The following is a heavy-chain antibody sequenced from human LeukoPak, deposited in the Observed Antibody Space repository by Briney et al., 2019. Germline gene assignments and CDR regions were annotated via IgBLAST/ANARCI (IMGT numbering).Heavy chain of an antibody. D-gene: IGHD3-9*01. CDR3: ARDSLGPSSSVSLFDL. V-gene: IGHV3-20*03. Sequence: GGSLRLSSATSGFTFVDYGLGGVRRAPGKGLEWLCAINYNGAITDYADSVKGRFTISRDNAKNSLYMRMDSLRAEDTALYYCARDSLGPSSSVSLFDLGGQGTLVTASS. CDR2: INYNGAIT. CDR1: GFTFVDYG. J-gene: IGHJ1*01.